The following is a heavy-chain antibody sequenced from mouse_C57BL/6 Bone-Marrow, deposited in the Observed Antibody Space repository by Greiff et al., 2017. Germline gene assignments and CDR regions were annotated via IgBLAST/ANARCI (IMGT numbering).Heavy chain of an antibody. Sequence: VQLQQSGAELVRPGASVKLSCTASGFNIKDDYMHWVKQRPEQGLEWIGWIDPENGDTEYASKFQGKATITADTSSNTAYLQLSSLTSEDTAVYYCPTWLYLYWGQGTTLTVSS. V-gene: IGHV14-4*01. D-gene: IGHD2-3*01. CDR3: PTWLYLY. CDR1: GFNIKDDY. J-gene: IGHJ2*01. CDR2: IDPENGDT.